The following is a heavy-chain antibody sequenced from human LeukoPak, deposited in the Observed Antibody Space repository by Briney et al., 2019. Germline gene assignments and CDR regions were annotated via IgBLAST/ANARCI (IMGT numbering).Heavy chain of an antibody. Sequence: SETLSPTCTVSGGSISSYYWSWIRQPAGKGLEWIGRIYTSGSTNYNPSLKSRVTMSVDTSKNQFSLKLSSVTAADTAVYYCARVRGNSSGYYYGITIFASWGQGTLSPSPQ. CDR1: GGSISSYY. CDR3: ARVRGNSSGYYYGITIFAS. D-gene: IGHD3-22*01. V-gene: IGHV4-4*07. CDR2: IYTSGST. J-gene: IGHJ4*02.